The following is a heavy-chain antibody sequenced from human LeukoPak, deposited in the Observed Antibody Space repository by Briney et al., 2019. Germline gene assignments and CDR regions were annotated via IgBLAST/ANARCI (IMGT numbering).Heavy chain of an antibody. J-gene: IGHJ6*03. D-gene: IGHD2-2*01. Sequence: GGSLRLSCAASGFTFSSYAMSWVRQAPGKGLEWVSAISGSGGSTYYADSVKGRFTISRDNSKNTLYLQMNSLRAEDTAVYYCAKDLYCSSTSCYMDVWGKGTTVTVSS. CDR2: ISGSGGST. V-gene: IGHV3-23*01. CDR3: AKDLYCSSTSCYMDV. CDR1: GFTFSSYA.